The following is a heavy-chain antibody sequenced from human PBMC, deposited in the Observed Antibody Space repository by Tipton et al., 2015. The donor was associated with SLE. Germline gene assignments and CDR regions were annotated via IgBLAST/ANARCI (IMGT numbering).Heavy chain of an antibody. CDR1: GLTVNSNY. CDR3: ARVLLRYFDY. CDR2: IYTGGST. V-gene: IGHV3-66*01. J-gene: IGHJ4*02. D-gene: IGHD2-21*01. Sequence: SLRLSCAASGLTVNSNYMSWVRQAPGKGLEWVSVIYTGGSTFYADSVKGRFTISRDTSKNTLYPQMNNLRAEDTAIYYCARVLLRYFDYWGQGALVTVSS.